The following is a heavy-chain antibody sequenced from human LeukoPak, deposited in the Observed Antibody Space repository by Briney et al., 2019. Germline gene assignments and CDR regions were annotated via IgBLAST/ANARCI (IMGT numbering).Heavy chain of an antibody. V-gene: IGHV3-21*01. CDR3: ARDLSGDFWSVGYQYYYYYMDV. J-gene: IGHJ6*03. CDR2: ISSSSSYI. Sequence: TGGSLRLSCAASGFTFSSYSMNWVRQAPGKGLERVSSISSSSSYIYYADSVKGRFTISRDNAKNSLYLQMNSLRAEDTAVYYCARDLSGDFWSVGYQYYYYYMDVWGKGTTVTVSS. D-gene: IGHD3-3*01. CDR1: GFTFSSYS.